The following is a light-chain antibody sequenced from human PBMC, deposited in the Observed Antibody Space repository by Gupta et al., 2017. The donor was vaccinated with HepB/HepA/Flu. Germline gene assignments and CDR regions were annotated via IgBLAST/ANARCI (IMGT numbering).Light chain of an antibody. CDR1: QSVRSN. CDR2: GAS. V-gene: IGKV3-15*01. J-gene: IGKJ1*01. CDR3: QHDNSWPRA. Sequence: EIVMTQSPVTLSVSPGERATLSCRASQSVRSNLAWYQQKPGQTPRLLINGASTRATGIPARFSGSGSGTEFTLTISSLQYEDFAVYYCQHDNSWPRAFGQGTKVEIK.